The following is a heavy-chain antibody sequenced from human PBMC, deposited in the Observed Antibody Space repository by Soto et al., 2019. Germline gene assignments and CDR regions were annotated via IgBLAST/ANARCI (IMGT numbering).Heavy chain of an antibody. D-gene: IGHD2-21*02. Sequence: QVQLVQSGAEVKKPGSSVKVSCKASGGTFSSYAISWVRQAPGQGLEWMGGIIPIFGTANYAQKFQGRVTITADESTSTAYMELSSLRSEDTAVYYCATSNLAYCGGDCYFAFDIWGQGTMVTVSS. J-gene: IGHJ3*02. V-gene: IGHV1-69*01. CDR1: GGTFSSYA. CDR2: IIPIFGTA. CDR3: ATSNLAYCGGDCYFAFDI.